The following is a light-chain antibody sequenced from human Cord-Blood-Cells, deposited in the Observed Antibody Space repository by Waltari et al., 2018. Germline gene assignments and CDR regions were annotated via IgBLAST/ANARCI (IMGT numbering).Light chain of an antibody. J-gene: IGKJ2*01. Sequence: EIVLTQSPGTLSLSPRERATLSCRASQSVSSSYLAWYQQKPGQAPRLLIYGASSRATVIPDRFSGSGSGTDFTLTISRLEPEDFAVYYCQQYGSSPPYTFGQGTKLEIK. CDR1: QSVSSSY. V-gene: IGKV3-20*01. CDR3: QQYGSSPPYT. CDR2: GAS.